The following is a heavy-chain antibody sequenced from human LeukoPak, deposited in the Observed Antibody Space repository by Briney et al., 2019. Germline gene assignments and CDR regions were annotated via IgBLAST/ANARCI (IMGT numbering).Heavy chain of an antibody. J-gene: IGHJ4*02. CDR3: ARGYDFDY. CDR1: GGSISSYY. CDR2: IYYSGST. V-gene: IGHV4-59*01. Sequence: SETLSLTCTVSGGSISSYYWSWIRQPPGKGLEWIGYIYYSGSTNYNPSLKSRVTISVDTSKNQFSLKLSSVTAADTAVYYWARGYDFDYWGQGTLVTVSS. D-gene: IGHD2-15*01.